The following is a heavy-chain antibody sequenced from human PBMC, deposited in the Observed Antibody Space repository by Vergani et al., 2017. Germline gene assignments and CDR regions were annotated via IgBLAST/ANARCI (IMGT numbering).Heavy chain of an antibody. CDR3: ESRLSVLAVASLYYFDY. CDR1: CGSISSSSYY. Sequence: QLQLQESGPGLVKPSETLSLTCTVSCGSISSSSYYWGWIRQPPGKGLEWIGSIYYSGSINYNPSLKSRVTISVDTSKNQFSLKLSSVTAADTAVYYCESRLSVLAVASLYYFDYWGQGTLVTVSS. J-gene: IGHJ4*02. CDR2: IYYSGSI. D-gene: IGHD6-19*01. V-gene: IGHV4-39*01.